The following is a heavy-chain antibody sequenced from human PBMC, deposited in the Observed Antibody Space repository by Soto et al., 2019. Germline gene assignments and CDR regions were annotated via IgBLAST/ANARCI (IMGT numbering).Heavy chain of an antibody. J-gene: IGHJ4*02. CDR2: IYYSGST. CDR1: GGSISSSSYY. V-gene: IGHV4-39*01. CDR3: SSGWYFGY. Sequence: SETLSLTCAVSGGSISSSSYYWGWIRQPPGKGLEWIGSIYYSGSTYYNPSLKSRVTISVDTSKNQFSLKLSSVTAADTAVYYCSSGWYFGYWGQGTLVTVSS. D-gene: IGHD6-19*01.